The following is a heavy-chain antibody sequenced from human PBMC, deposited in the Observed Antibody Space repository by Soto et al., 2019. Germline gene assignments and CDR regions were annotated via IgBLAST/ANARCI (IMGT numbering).Heavy chain of an antibody. CDR2: INGGIGNT. D-gene: IGHD4-17*01. J-gene: IGHJ4*02. V-gene: IGHV1-3*01. Sequence: QVRLEQSRAEVTEPGASVKISCKASGYDFNSYSIHWLRQAPGQRPEYMGRINGGIGNTKFSQKFQDRLTISRDTSASAMYMELSSLTSDDTGVYYCARSSVTIDGLDFWGQGTLVIVSS. CDR1: GYDFNSYS. CDR3: ARSSVTIDGLDF.